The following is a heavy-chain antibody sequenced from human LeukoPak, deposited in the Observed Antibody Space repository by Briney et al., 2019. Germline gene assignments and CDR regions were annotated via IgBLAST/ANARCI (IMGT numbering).Heavy chain of an antibody. CDR1: GFTFSSYA. CDR2: ITYDGSNK. V-gene: IGHV3-30*11. J-gene: IGHJ3*02. Sequence: SLRLSCTASGFTFSSYAIHWVRQAPGQGLEWVGVITYDGSNKNYADSVKGRFTISRDKSKSTLYLQMSSLRAEDTAVYYCAREGSRSPVRAFDTSGQGTMVTVSS. D-gene: IGHD1-26*01. CDR3: AREGSRSPVRAFDT.